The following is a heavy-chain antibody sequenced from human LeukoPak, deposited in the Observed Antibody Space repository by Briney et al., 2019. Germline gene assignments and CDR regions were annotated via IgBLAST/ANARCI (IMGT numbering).Heavy chain of an antibody. V-gene: IGHV4-34*01. J-gene: IGHJ3*02. CDR3: ARDWEDYGGSLMDAFDI. CDR2: INHSGST. D-gene: IGHD4-23*01. CDR1: GGSFSGYY. Sequence: SETLSLTCAVYGGSFSGYYWSWIRQPPGKGLEWIGEINHSGSTNYNPSLKSRVTISVDTTKNQFSLKLSSVTAADTAVYYCARDWEDYGGSLMDAFDIWGQGTMVTVSS.